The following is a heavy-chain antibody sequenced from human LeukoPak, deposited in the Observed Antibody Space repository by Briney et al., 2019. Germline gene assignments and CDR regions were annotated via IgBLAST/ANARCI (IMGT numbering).Heavy chain of an antibody. V-gene: IGHV3-66*04. Sequence: GGSPRLSCVASGLPIADFAMHWVRQAPGKGLEWVSIISSAGTTYYADSVKGRFTISRDNYKNTVYLQVNSLRDQGTGVYYCASHLEASNTYYFDYWGQGTMVTVSS. CDR1: GLPIADFA. CDR2: ISSAGTT. D-gene: IGHD1-1*01. CDR3: ASHLEASNTYYFDY. J-gene: IGHJ4*02.